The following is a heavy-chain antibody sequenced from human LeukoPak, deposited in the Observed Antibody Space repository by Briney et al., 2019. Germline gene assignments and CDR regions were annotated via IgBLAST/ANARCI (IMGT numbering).Heavy chain of an antibody. V-gene: IGHV4-34*01. Sequence: SETLSLTCAVYGGSFSDYYWSWIRQPPGKGLEWIGEINHSGSTNYNPSLKSRVTISVDTSKNQFSLKLSSVTAADTAVYYCARVSDSSGYYLFDYWGQGTLVTVSS. CDR1: GGSFSDYY. D-gene: IGHD3-22*01. CDR3: ARVSDSSGYYLFDY. J-gene: IGHJ4*02. CDR2: INHSGST.